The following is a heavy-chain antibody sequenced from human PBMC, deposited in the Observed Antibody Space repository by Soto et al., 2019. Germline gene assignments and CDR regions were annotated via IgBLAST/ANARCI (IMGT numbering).Heavy chain of an antibody. CDR3: VRHEAYCGGDCHKFDWFDP. V-gene: IGHV3-72*01. D-gene: IGHD2-21*02. J-gene: IGHJ5*02. CDR2: SRDKGQGYNT. Sequence: GGSLRLSCEGSGFTLSDHYIDWVRQAPGKGLEWLGRSRDKGQGYNTAYAASVKGRFTTSRDESKNSVYLQMNSLRTEDTAVYYCVRHEAYCGGDCHKFDWFDPWSQGSLVTVSS. CDR1: GFTLSDHY.